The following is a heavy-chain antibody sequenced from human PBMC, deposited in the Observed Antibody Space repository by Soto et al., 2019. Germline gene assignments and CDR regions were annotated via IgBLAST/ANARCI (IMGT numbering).Heavy chain of an antibody. Sequence: EVQLLESAGGLVQPGGSLRLSCVASGFSFRNFAMSWVRQAPGKGLEWVSTISGYGASTDYADSVKGRFTISRDNSKNTLSLHMHSLGAEDTARYYCAKQRGGFDLWGQGTMVTVS. CDR3: AKQRGGFDL. V-gene: IGHV3-23*01. CDR1: GFSFRNFA. J-gene: IGHJ3*01. CDR2: ISGYGAST.